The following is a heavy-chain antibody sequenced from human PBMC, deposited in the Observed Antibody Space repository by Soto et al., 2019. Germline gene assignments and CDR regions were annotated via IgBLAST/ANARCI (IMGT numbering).Heavy chain of an antibody. J-gene: IGHJ6*02. CDR1: GGSFSGYY. D-gene: IGHD3-3*01. CDR3: ARGHSRIYYDFWSGPYGMDV. CDR2: INHSGST. Sequence: PSETLSLTCAVYGGSFSGYYWSWIRQPPGKGLEWIGEINHSGSTNYNPSLKSRVTISVDTSKNQFSLKLSSVTAADTAVYYCARGHSRIYYDFWSGPYGMDVWGQGTTVTVSS. V-gene: IGHV4-34*01.